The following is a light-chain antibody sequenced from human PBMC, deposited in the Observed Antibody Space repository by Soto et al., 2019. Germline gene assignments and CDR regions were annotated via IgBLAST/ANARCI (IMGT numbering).Light chain of an antibody. Sequence: SSELTQPPSVSVAPGKTARITCGGNNIGSKSVHWYQQKPGQAPVLVIYYDSDRPSGIPERFSGSNSGNTATLTISRVEAGDEADYYCQVWDSSSEHVVFGGGTKPTVL. J-gene: IGLJ2*01. V-gene: IGLV3-21*04. CDR1: NIGSKS. CDR2: YDS. CDR3: QVWDSSSEHVV.